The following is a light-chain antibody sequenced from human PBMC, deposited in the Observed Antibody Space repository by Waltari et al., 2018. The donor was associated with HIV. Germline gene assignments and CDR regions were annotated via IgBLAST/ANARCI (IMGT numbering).Light chain of an antibody. V-gene: IGLV2-8*01. CDR2: DVT. Sequence: QSALTQPPSASGSPGPSVAISCTGSSNDIGTYNFVSWYQHHPGKAPKLLIYDVTRRPPGIPDRFSGTKSGYTASLTVSDLQVEDEADYYCVSYTEKDTFLLFGGGTKLAV. CDR3: VSYTEKDTFLL. J-gene: IGLJ2*01. CDR1: SNDIGTYNF.